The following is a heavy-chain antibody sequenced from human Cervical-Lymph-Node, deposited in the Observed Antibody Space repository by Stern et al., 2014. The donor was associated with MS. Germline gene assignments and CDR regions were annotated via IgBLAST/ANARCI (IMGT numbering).Heavy chain of an antibody. J-gene: IGHJ6*02. Sequence: QGQLVQSGSEVQKPGASVKVSCKASEYTHHHYLIHWVRQAPGQRPDRIDVIKTRCATNYQQKVQYRATMTNDPSQSTFYMELSRLRSEDTAVYYCAVRYCSGGRCYSVPDVWGQGTTVIVSS. CDR1: EYTHHHYL. CDR2: IKTRCAT. V-gene: IGHV1-46*02. D-gene: IGHD2-15*01. CDR3: AVRYCSGGRCYSVPDV.